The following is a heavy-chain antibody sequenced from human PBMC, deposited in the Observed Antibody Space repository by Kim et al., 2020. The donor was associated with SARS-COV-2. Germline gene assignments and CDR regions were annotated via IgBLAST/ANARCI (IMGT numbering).Heavy chain of an antibody. CDR2: ISYDGSNK. D-gene: IGHD2-15*01. J-gene: IGHJ4*01. CDR3: ARGKGYCSGGSCY. V-gene: IGHV3-33*05. CDR1: GFTFSSYG. Sequence: GGSLRLSCAASGFTFSSYGMHWVRQAPGKGLEWVAVISYDGSNKYYADSVKGRFTISRDNSKNTLYLQMNSLRAEDTAVYYCARGKGYCSGGSCYWG.